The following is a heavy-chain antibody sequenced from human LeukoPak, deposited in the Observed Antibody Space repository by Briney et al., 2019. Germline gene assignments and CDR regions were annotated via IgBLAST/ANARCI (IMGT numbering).Heavy chain of an antibody. D-gene: IGHD4-17*01. J-gene: IGHJ6*03. CDR3: ARDPPSYGDYGGFYYMDV. CDR2: IIPIFGTA. Sequence: SVKVSCKASGGTFSSYAISWVRQAPGQGLEWMGRIIPIFGTANYAQKFQGRVTITTDESTSTAYMELSSLRSEDTAVYDCARDPPSYGDYGGFYYMDVWGKGTTVTVSS. CDR1: GGTFSSYA. V-gene: IGHV1-69*05.